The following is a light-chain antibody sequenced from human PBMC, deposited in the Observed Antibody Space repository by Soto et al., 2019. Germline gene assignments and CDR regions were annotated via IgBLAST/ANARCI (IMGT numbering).Light chain of an antibody. J-gene: IGKJ1*01. Sequence: DIVMTQSPPFLSVSAGERATISCRASQSVSSNLAWYQQKPGQAPRLLIYGASTRATGIPARFSGSGSGTEFTLTISSLQSEDFAVYYCQQYNNWLWTFGQGTKVDIK. CDR2: GAS. V-gene: IGKV3-15*01. CDR1: QSVSSN. CDR3: QQYNNWLWT.